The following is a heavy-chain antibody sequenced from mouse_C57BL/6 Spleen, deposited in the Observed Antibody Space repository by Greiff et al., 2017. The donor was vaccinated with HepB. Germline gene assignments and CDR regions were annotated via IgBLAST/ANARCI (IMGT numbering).Heavy chain of an antibody. Sequence: QVQLQQSGAELARPGASVKMSCKASGYTFTSYTMHWVKQRPGQGLEWIGYINPSSGYTKYNQKFKDKATLTADKSSSTAYMQLSSLTSEDSAVYYCARGGDYDRGAWFAYWGQGTLVTVSA. CDR2: INPSSGYT. J-gene: IGHJ3*01. CDR1: GYTFTSYT. D-gene: IGHD2-4*01. CDR3: ARGGDYDRGAWFAY. V-gene: IGHV1-4*01.